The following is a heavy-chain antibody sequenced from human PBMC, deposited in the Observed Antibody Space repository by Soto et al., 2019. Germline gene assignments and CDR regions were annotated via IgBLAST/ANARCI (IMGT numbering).Heavy chain of an antibody. Sequence: SVKVSCKASGGTFDKFIMNWVRQTPGRGLEWMGGIVPMLGTPTYAEKFKGRVRISATGSATTTYMEVTSLRSEDTAIYYCARNGTYGSSRSHYSGMDVWGQGTTVTVS. CDR3: ARNGTYGSSRSHYSGMDV. V-gene: IGHV1-69*13. CDR1: GGTFDKFI. J-gene: IGHJ6*02. D-gene: IGHD3-10*01. CDR2: IVPMLGTP.